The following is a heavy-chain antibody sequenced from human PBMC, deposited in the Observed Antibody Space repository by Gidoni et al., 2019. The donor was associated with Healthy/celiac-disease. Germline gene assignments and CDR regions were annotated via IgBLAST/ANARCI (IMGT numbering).Heavy chain of an antibody. J-gene: IGHJ4*02. CDR1: AGTFSSYA. V-gene: IGHV1-69*01. D-gene: IGHD6-19*01. Sequence: QVQLVQSGAEVKKPASSVKVLCKASAGTFSSYAISRVRQAPGQGLAWMGGIIPIFGTANYAQKFQGRVTITADESTGTASVELSSLRSENTAVYYCASLSGWFVGFDYWGQGTLVTVSS. CDR3: ASLSGWFVGFDY. CDR2: IIPIFGTA.